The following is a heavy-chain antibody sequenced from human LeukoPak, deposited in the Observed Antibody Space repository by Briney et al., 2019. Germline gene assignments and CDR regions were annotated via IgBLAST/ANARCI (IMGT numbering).Heavy chain of an antibody. CDR2: IYYSGSI. Sequence: PSETLSLTCTVSGGSISSGGYYWSWIRQHPGKGLEWIGYIYYSGSIYYNPSLKSRVTISVDTSQNQFSLKLRSVTAADTAVYYCARGDYESRGNHFDYWGQGTLVTVSS. CDR3: ARGDYESRGNHFDY. D-gene: IGHD3-22*01. J-gene: IGHJ4*02. V-gene: IGHV4-31*03. CDR1: GGSISSGGYY.